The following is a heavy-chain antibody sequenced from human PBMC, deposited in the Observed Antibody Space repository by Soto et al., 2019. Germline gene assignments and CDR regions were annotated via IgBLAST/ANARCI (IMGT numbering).Heavy chain of an antibody. Sequence: EVQLLESGGGLVQPGGSLRLSCAASAFTFSSYAMSWVRQAPGKGLEWVSAISAIGGSTYYADSVKGRFTISRDSSENTLYLQMSSLRADDTAVYYCAKGSGNSVYNFDNWGQGTLVTVSS. CDR1: AFTFSSYA. CDR3: AKGSGNSVYNFDN. CDR2: ISAIGGST. V-gene: IGHV3-23*01. D-gene: IGHD1-26*01. J-gene: IGHJ4*02.